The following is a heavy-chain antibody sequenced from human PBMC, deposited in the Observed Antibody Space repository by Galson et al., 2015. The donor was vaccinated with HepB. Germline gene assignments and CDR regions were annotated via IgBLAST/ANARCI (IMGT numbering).Heavy chain of an antibody. CDR2: IRSKANSYAT. D-gene: IGHD2-21*01. V-gene: IGHV3-73*01. CDR3: TSSLYCGGDCLDAFDI. Sequence: SLRLSCAASGFTFSGSAMHWVRQASGKGLEWVGRIRSKANSYATAYAASVKGRFTISRDDSKNTAYLQMNSLKTEDTAVYYCTSSLYCGGDCLDAFDIWGQGTMVTVSS. J-gene: IGHJ3*02. CDR1: GFTFSGSA.